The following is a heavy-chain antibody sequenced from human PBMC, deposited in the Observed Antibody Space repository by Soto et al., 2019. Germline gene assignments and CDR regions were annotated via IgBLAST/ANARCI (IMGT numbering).Heavy chain of an antibody. CDR3: AKDFGMVPGPQFAY. V-gene: IGHV3-23*01. J-gene: IGHJ4*02. D-gene: IGHD3-10*01. CDR1: GFTFSSYA. CDR2: ISGSGGST. Sequence: PGGSLRLSCAASGFTFSSYAMSRVRQAPGKGLEWVSAISGSGGSTYYADSVKGRFTISRDNSKNTLYLQMNSLRAEDTAVYYCAKDFGMVPGPQFAYWGQGTLVTVPS.